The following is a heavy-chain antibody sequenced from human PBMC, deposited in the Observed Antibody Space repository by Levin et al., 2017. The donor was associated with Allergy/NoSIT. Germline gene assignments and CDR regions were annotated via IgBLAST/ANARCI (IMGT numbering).Heavy chain of an antibody. V-gene: IGHV4-61*01. J-gene: IGHJ3*02. CDR1: GGSVSSGSYY. Sequence: ASETLSLTCTVSGGSVSSGSYYWSWIRQPPGKGLEWIGYIYYSGSTNYNPSLKSRVTISVDTSKNQFSLKLSSVTAADTAVYYCARGSYNWNDMAHDEDAFDIWGQGTMVTVSS. CDR2: IYYSGST. CDR3: ARGSYNWNDMAHDEDAFDI. D-gene: IGHD1-20*01.